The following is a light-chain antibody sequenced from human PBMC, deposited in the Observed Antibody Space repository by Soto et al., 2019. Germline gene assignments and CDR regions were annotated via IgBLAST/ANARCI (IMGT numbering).Light chain of an antibody. V-gene: IGLV2-11*01. J-gene: IGLJ1*01. CDR1: SSDVGGYNY. CDR2: DVS. CDR3: CSYAGSYTYV. Sequence: QSALTQPRSVSGSPGQSVTISCTGTSSDVGGYNYVSWYQQHPGKAPKLMIYDVSTRPSGVPDRFSGSKSANTASLTISGLQAEDEADYSCCSYAGSYTYVFGTRTKVTVL.